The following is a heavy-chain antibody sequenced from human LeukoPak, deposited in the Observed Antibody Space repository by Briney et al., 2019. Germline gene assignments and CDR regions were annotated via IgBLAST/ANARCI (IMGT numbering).Heavy chain of an antibody. CDR3: ARWSGSVTARNYYYYMDV. D-gene: IGHD6-6*01. CDR2: IYTSGTT. J-gene: IGHJ6*03. CDR1: GGSVRRGNYY. V-gene: IGHV4-61*02. Sequence: SQTLSLTCTVSGGSVRRGNYYWTWIRQPAGSGLEWIGRIYTSGTTDYNPSLRARVTISADASRNQFSLNLSSVTAADTAVYYCARWSGSVTARNYYYYMDVWGEGTTVTVSS.